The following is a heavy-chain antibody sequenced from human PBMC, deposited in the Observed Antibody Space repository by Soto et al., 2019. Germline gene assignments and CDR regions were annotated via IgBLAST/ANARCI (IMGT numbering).Heavy chain of an antibody. CDR3: ARVFGLRDAFDI. J-gene: IGHJ3*02. CDR1: GFSFSSYG. V-gene: IGHV3-33*01. CDR2: IWYDGSNK. D-gene: IGHD5-12*01. Sequence: PGGSLRLSCAASGFSFSSYGMHWVRQAPGKGLEWVAVIWYDGSNKYYADSVKGRFTISRDNSKNTLYLQMNSLRAEDTAVYYCARVFGLRDAFDIWGQGTMVTV.